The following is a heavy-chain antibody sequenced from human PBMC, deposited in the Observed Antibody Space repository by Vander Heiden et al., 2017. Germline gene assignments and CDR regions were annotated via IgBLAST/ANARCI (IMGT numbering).Heavy chain of an antibody. CDR3: AKDKHPNYYDTSAYYPNYYYGMD. V-gene: IGHV3-23*01. CDR1: GFTFRTYA. Sequence: EVQLLASGGGLVQPGGSLRLSCAASGFTFRTYAMSWVRQAPGKGLEWVSTISGSGGSTYYGDSVKGRFTISRDNSKNTLFLQMNSLRVEDTAEYYCAKDKHPNYYDTSAYYPNYYYGMDWGQGTTVTVSS. J-gene: IGHJ6*02. CDR2: ISGSGGST. D-gene: IGHD3-22*01.